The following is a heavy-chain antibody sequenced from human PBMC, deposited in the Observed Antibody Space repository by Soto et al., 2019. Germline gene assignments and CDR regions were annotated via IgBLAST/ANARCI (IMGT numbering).Heavy chain of an antibody. CDR1: GDSISSYY. D-gene: IGHD3-22*01. CDR3: ALRSMAVVPEY. J-gene: IGHJ4*02. Sequence: QVQLQESGPGLVKPSETLSLTCAVSGDSISSYYCMWIRQPPGKGLESIGYLYYGRSANYNPSLKSRVTLSVDTSTNQCSLTLRSMSAADTAVYYCALRSMAVVPEYWGQGTLVTVSS. V-gene: IGHV4-59*01. CDR2: LYYGRSA.